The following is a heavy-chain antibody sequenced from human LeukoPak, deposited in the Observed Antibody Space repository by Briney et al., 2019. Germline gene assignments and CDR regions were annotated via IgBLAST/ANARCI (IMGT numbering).Heavy chain of an antibody. J-gene: IGHJ6*03. CDR3: ATSPNQIRYFGYYYYYMDV. CDR2: ISAYNGNT. Sequence: GASVKVSCKASGYTFTSYGISWVRQAPGQGLEWMGWISAYNGNTNYAQKLQGRVTMTTDTSTDTAYMGLSSLRSEDTAVYYCATSPNQIRYFGYYYYYMDVWGKGTTVTISS. CDR1: GYTFTSYG. V-gene: IGHV1-18*01. D-gene: IGHD3-9*01.